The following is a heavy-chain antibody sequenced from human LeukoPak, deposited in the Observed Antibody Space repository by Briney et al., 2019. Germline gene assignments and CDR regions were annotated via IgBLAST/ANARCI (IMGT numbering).Heavy chain of an antibody. CDR3: ARPGVGSGRYGAFDI. Sequence: SETLSLTCAVFGGSFSGYYWSWIRQPPGKGLEWIGEINHSGSTNYNPSLKSRVTISVDTSKNQFSLKLSSVTAADTAVYYCARPGVGSGRYGAFDIWGQGTMVTVSS. CDR1: GGSFSGYY. CDR2: INHSGST. J-gene: IGHJ3*02. D-gene: IGHD5-18*01. V-gene: IGHV4-34*01.